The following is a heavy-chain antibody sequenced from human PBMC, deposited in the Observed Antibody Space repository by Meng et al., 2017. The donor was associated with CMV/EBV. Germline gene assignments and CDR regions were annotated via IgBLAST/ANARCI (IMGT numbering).Heavy chain of an antibody. CDR3: ARDKSRRDGYNYGY. Sequence: GGSLRLSCAASGFTFSSYAMHWVRQAPGKGLEWVAVISYDGSNKYYADSVKGRFTISRDNSKNTLYLQMNSLRAEDTAVYYCARDKSRRDGYNYGYWGQGTLVTVS. CDR2: ISYDGSNK. V-gene: IGHV3-30*04. J-gene: IGHJ4*02. CDR1: GFTFSSYA. D-gene: IGHD5-24*01.